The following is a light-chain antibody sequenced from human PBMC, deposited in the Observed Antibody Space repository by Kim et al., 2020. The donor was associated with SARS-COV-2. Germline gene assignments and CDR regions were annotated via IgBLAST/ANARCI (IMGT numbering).Light chain of an antibody. V-gene: IGLV2-14*03. J-gene: IGLJ1*01. CDR2: DVS. CDR3: SSYTSSSTYV. Sequence: QSALTQPASVSGSPGQSITISCTGTSSDVGGYNYVSWYQQHPGKAPKLMIYDVSKQPSGVSNRFSGSKSANTASLTISGLQAEDEADYYCSSYTSSSTYVFGTGTQVTVL. CDR1: SSDVGGYNY.